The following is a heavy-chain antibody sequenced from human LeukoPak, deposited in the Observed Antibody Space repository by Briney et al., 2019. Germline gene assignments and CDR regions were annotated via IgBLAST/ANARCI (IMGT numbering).Heavy chain of an antibody. D-gene: IGHD2-2*02. CDR3: ARHEGRNRGNMVIVPAAIIN. J-gene: IGHJ4*02. CDR2: IYYSGST. CDR1: GGSISSYY. V-gene: IGHV4-59*08. Sequence: PSETLSLTCTVSGGSISSYYWSWIRQPPGKGLEWIGYIYYSGSTNYNPSLKSRVSISVDTSKNQFSLKLTSVTAADTAVYYCARHEGRNRGNMVIVPAAIINWGQGTLVTVSS.